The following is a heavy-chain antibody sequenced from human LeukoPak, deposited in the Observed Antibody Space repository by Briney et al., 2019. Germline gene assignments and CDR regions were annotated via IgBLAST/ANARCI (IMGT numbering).Heavy chain of an antibody. CDR3: ARDRDVTIFGVVQTSYYYGMDV. CDR1: GFTFSSYA. Sequence: GGSLRLSCAASGFTFSSYAMSWVRQAPGKGLEWVSVISGSGGSTYYADSVKGRFTISRDNAKNSLYLQMNSLRAEDTAVYYCARDRDVTIFGVVQTSYYYGMDVWGQGTTVTVSS. D-gene: IGHD3-3*01. CDR2: ISGSGGST. V-gene: IGHV3-23*01. J-gene: IGHJ6*02.